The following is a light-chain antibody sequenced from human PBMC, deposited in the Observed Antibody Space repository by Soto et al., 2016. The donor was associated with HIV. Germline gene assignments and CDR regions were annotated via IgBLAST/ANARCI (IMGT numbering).Light chain of an antibody. J-gene: IGKJ5*01. V-gene: IGKV2-28*01. CDR1: QSLLHSNGYYY. Sequence: EIVMTQSPLSLPVTPGEPASISCRSSQSLLHSNGYYYLTWYLQRPGQSPRRLISLGSDRASGVPDRFSGSGSGTDFTLKISRVEADDVGVYYCMQALQTPLTFGQGTRLEIK. CDR2: LGS. CDR3: MQALQTPLT.